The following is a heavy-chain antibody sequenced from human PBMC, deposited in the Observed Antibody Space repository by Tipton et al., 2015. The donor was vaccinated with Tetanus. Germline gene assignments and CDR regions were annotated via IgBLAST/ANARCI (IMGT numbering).Heavy chain of an antibody. J-gene: IGHJ6*02. CDR3: ARDRCLTTGGVIGMDV. Sequence: SLRLSCAASGFNYTSYAMTWVRQAPGKGLEWVSSISGSGTSTYSADSVKGRITISRDNSKNTLYLQMSSLRAEDTAVYYCARDRCLTTGGVIGMDVWGQGTTVTVSS. CDR2: ISGSGTST. D-gene: IGHD4-17*01. CDR1: GFNYTSYA. V-gene: IGHV3-23*01.